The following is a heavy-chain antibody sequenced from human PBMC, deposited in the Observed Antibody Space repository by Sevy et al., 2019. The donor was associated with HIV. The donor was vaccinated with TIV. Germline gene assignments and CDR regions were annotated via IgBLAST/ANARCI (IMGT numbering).Heavy chain of an antibody. V-gene: IGHV1-69*13. Sequence: ASVKVSGKASGGTFSSYSISWVRQAPGQGLEWMGGIIPIFGSVNNAQKFQDRVTITADESTSTAYMELSSLGSEDTAVYYCARVSSLALAGTGDWYYGMDVWGQGTTVTVSS. CDR2: IIPIFGSV. D-gene: IGHD6-19*01. CDR1: GGTFSSYS. CDR3: ARVSSLALAGTGDWYYGMDV. J-gene: IGHJ6*02.